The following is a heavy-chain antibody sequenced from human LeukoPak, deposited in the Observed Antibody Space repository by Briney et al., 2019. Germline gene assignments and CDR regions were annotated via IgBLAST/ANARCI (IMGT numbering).Heavy chain of an antibody. D-gene: IGHD3-16*02. CDR1: GGSFSGYY. V-gene: IGHV4-34*01. CDR3: ARLFRDYVWGSSRYSYFDY. Sequence: SETLSLTCAVYGGSFSGYYWSWIRQPPGKGLEWIGEINHSGSTNYNPSLKSRVTISVDTSKNQFSLKLSSVTAADTAVYYCARLFRDYVWGSSRYSYFDYWGQGTLVTVSS. J-gene: IGHJ4*02. CDR2: INHSGST.